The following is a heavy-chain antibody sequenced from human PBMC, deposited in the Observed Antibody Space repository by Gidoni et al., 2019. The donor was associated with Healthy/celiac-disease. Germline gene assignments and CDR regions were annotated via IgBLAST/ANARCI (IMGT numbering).Heavy chain of an antibody. J-gene: IGHJ4*02. CDR3: AKDKGGYDLEGFDY. V-gene: IGHV3-43D*03. CDR2: ISWDGGST. D-gene: IGHD5-12*01. Sequence: EVQLMESGGVVVQPGGSLSLSCAASGFTFDDYAMHVVRQAPGKGLEWVSLISWDGGSTYYADSVKGRFTISRDNSKNSLYLQRNSLRAEDTALYYCAKDKGGYDLEGFDYWGQGTLVTVSS. CDR1: GFTFDDYA.